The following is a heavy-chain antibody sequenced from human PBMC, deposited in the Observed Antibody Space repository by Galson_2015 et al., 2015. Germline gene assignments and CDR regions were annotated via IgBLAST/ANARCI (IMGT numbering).Heavy chain of an antibody. Sequence: QSGAEVKKPGESLRISCKSSGYNFTNYWINWVRQTPGKGLEWMGRIDPKDSYTDYGPSFQGHVSITADESVSTTYLQWSSLQASDTAMYYCARHPNTWNDATENAFDIWGQGTMVTVSS. J-gene: IGHJ3*02. CDR3: ARHPNTWNDATENAFDI. D-gene: IGHD1-1*01. V-gene: IGHV5-10-1*01. CDR2: IDPKDSYT. CDR1: GYNFTNYW.